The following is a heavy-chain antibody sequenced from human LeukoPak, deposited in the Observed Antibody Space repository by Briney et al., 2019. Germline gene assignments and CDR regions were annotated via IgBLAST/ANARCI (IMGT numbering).Heavy chain of an antibody. CDR1: GYTFTGYY. V-gene: IGHV1-2*02. CDR3: ARGAKPYSSSSDNWFDP. CDR2: INPNSGGT. D-gene: IGHD6-6*01. J-gene: IGHJ5*02. Sequence: ASVKVSCKASGYTFTGYYMHWVRQAPGQGLEWMGWINPNSGGTNYAQKFQGRVTMTRDTSISTAYMELSRLRSDDTAVYYCARGAKPYSSSSDNWFDPWGQGTLVTVSS.